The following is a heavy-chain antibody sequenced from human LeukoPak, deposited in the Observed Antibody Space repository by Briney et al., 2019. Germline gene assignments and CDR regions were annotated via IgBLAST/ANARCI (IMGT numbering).Heavy chain of an antibody. CDR3: ARDWWVGATRHYYYYGMDV. D-gene: IGHD1-26*01. V-gene: IGHV3-7*01. CDR2: IKQDGSEK. CDR1: GFTFSSYW. J-gene: IGHJ6*02. Sequence: GGSLRLSCAASGFTFSSYWMSWVRQAPGKGLEWVANIKQDGSEKYYVDSVKGRFTISRDNAKNSLYLQMNSLRAEDTAVYYCARDWWVGATRHYYYYGMDVWGQGTTVTVSS.